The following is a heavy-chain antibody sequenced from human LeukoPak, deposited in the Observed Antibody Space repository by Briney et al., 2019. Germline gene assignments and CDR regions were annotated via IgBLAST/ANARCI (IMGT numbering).Heavy chain of an antibody. Sequence: ASVKVSCKSSGYTFTGYYIHWVRQAPGQGLEWMGWINPTSGGTKYAQKFQGRVTMTRDTSISTAYMELSRLRADDTAVFYCARGGSAWDNPFDYWGQGTLVTVSS. CDR3: ARGGSAWDNPFDY. J-gene: IGHJ4*02. CDR1: GYTFTGYY. CDR2: INPTSGGT. D-gene: IGHD6-19*01. V-gene: IGHV1-2*02.